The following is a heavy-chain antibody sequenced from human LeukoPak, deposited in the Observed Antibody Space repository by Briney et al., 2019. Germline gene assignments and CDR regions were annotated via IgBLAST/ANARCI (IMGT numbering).Heavy chain of an antibody. D-gene: IGHD2-2*01. V-gene: IGHV3-23*01. CDR2: ISGSGGST. CDR1: GFTFSSYA. CDR3: AKDQWDIVVVPAAIPDAFDI. Sequence: GGSLRLSCAASGFTFSSYAMSWVRQAPGKGVEWVSAISGSGGSTYYADSVKGRFTISRDNSKNTLYLQMNSLRAEDTAVYYCAKDQWDIVVVPAAIPDAFDIWGQGTMVTVSS. J-gene: IGHJ3*02.